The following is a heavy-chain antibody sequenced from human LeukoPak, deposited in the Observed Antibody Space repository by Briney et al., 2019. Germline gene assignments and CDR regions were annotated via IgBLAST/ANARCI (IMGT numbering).Heavy chain of an antibody. J-gene: IGHJ3*02. CDR2: ISWNSGSI. CDR3: AKESPERAFDI. CDR1: GFTFGDFA. Sequence: PGGSLRLSCAASGFTFGDFAMHWVRQAPGKGLEWVSGISWNSGSIGYADSVKGRFTISRDNAKNSLYLQMNSLRAEDMALYYCAKESPERAFDIWGQGTMVTVSS. V-gene: IGHV3-9*03.